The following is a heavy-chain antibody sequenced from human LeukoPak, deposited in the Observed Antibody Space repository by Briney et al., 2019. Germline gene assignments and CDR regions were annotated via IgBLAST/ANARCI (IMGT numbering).Heavy chain of an antibody. D-gene: IGHD2-15*01. CDR1: GYTFTSYY. Sequence: ASVKVSCKASGYTFTSYYMHWVRQAPGQGLEWMGMINPRDGSTSYAQKFQGRVTMTRATSTSTVYMELSSLSSEDTAVYYCERAIYCSGGSCHWEFDYWGQGTLVTVSS. CDR2: INPRDGST. J-gene: IGHJ4*02. V-gene: IGHV1-46*01. CDR3: ERAIYCSGGSCHWEFDY.